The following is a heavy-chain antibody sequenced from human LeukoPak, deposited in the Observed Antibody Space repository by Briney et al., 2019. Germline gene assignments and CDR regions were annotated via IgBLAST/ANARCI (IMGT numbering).Heavy chain of an antibody. D-gene: IGHD4-17*01. Sequence: SETLSLTCAVYGGSFSGYYWSWIRQPPGKGLEWIGEINHSGSTNYNPSLKSRVTISVDTSKNQFSLKLSSVTAADTAVYYCARGGGLRMAFDYWGQGTLVTVSS. CDR3: ARGGGLRMAFDY. CDR2: INHSGST. CDR1: GGSFSGYY. J-gene: IGHJ4*02. V-gene: IGHV4-34*09.